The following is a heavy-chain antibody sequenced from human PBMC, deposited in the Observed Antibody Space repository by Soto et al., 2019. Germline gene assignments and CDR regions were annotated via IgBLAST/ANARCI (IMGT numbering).Heavy chain of an antibody. V-gene: IGHV4-59*01. CDR1: GDSITAYY. Sequence: QMQLQESGPGLVKPSETLSLICSVSGDSITAYYLSWLRQSPGKELEWIGYIYHNGETNYNPSLKSRVTISADTSKHQFSLRLSSVTAADTGVYYCARDKGGEFLKGSGMDVWGQGTTVIVSS. CDR3: ARDKGGEFLKGSGMDV. CDR2: IYHNGET. J-gene: IGHJ6*02. D-gene: IGHD3-10*01.